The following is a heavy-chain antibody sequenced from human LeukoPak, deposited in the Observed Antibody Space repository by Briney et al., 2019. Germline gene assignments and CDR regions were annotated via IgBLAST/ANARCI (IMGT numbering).Heavy chain of an antibody. CDR1: GYTFTDYY. Sequence: GASVKVSCKASGYTFTDYYMHWVRQAPGQGLAWMGWINPNNGGTYSTQKFQGWVTMTRDTSISTAYMELSRLTSDDTAVYYCARANPLHCSSTSCLFDYWGQGSLVTVSS. V-gene: IGHV1-2*04. J-gene: IGHJ4*02. CDR2: INPNNGGT. CDR3: ARANPLHCSSTSCLFDY. D-gene: IGHD2-2*01.